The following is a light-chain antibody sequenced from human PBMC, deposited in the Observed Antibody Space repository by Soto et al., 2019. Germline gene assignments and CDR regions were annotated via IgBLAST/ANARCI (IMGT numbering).Light chain of an antibody. CDR3: QHYYTTPRT. V-gene: IGKV4-1*01. Sequence: DIVMTQSPDSLAVSLGEMATINCKSSQSVLHSSHNKNYLAWYQQKPGQPPQLLIYWASTRKSGVPDRFSGSGSGTDFTLTIRSLQAEDVAVYYCQHYYTTPRTFGQGTKVEIK. J-gene: IGKJ1*01. CDR2: WAS. CDR1: QSVLHSSHNKNY.